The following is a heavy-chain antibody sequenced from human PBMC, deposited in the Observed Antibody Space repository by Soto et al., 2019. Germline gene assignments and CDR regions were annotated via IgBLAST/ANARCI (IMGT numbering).Heavy chain of an antibody. CDR2: ISGSSGSI. J-gene: IGHJ6*02. CDR3: VKGYWKGDV. D-gene: IGHD1-1*01. Sequence: EVQLLESGGGLVQPGGSLRLSCAASGFTFSTYAMNWVRQAPGNGLEWVSAISGSSGSIHYADSVKGRFTISRDNSKITLYLQMNSLRDEDTPVYHCVKGYWKGDVWGQGTTVTVSS. V-gene: IGHV3-23*01. CDR1: GFTFSTYA.